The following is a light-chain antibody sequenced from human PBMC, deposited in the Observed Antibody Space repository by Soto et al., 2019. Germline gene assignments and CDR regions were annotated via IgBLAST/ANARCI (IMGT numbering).Light chain of an antibody. J-gene: IGKJ2*01. CDR3: QHYNNWPPYA. Sequence: EIVMTQSPATLSVSPGERATLSCRASESVSSNLAWYQQKPGQAPRLLIYGASTRATGIPARFSGSGSGTECTPTITSLQSEDFAVYYCQHYNNWPPYAFGHGTELEIK. CDR1: ESVSSN. V-gene: IGKV3-15*01. CDR2: GAS.